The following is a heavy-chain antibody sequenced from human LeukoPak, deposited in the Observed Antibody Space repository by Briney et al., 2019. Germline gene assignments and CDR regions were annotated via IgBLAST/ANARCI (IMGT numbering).Heavy chain of an antibody. V-gene: IGHV4-31*03. CDR2: IYYSGST. CDR1: GGSISSGGYY. J-gene: IGHJ3*02. CDR3: ARGHLYCSSTSCDHAAFDI. Sequence: SETLSLTCTVSGGSISSGGYYWSWIRQHPGKGLEWIGYIYYSGSTYYNPSFKSRVTISVDTSKNQFSLKLSSVTAADTAVYYCARGHLYCSSTSCDHAAFDIWGQGTMVTVSS. D-gene: IGHD2-2*01.